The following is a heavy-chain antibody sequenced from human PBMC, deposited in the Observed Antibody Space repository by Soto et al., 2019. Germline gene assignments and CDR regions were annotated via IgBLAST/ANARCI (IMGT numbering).Heavy chain of an antibody. CDR3: ARESARLQLAYYFDY. CDR1: GDSVSSNGIA. CDR2: TYYRSKWYN. J-gene: IGHJ4*02. Sequence: QVQLQQSGPGLVKPSQTLSLTCAISGDSVSSNGIAWNWIRQSPSRGLEWLGRTYYRSKWYNDYAVSVKSRTTTTPDTSKNQYSLQLNSVNPEDTAVYYCARESARLQLAYYFDYWGQGTLVTASS. D-gene: IGHD6-13*01. V-gene: IGHV6-1*01.